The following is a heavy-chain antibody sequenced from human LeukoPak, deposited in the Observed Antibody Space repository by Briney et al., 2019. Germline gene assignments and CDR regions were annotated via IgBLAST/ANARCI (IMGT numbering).Heavy chain of an antibody. J-gene: IGHJ4*02. CDR2: IDYSGNT. D-gene: IGHD3-22*01. CDR1: GGSLSGYY. V-gene: IGHV4-59*01. Sequence: SETLSLTCAVSGGSLSGYYWNWIRQPPGKGPEWIGYIDYSGNTGSNPSLRSRVTISVDTSNNQFSLKLRSMTAADTAVYYCARGSAYYWAFDSWGRGTLVTVSS. CDR3: ARGSAYYWAFDS.